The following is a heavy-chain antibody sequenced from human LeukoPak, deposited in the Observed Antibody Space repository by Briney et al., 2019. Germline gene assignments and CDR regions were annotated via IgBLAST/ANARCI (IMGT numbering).Heavy chain of an antibody. CDR2: INPNSGAT. J-gene: IGHJ6*02. CDR1: EYTFTGYY. D-gene: IGHD3-9*01. V-gene: IGHV1-2*02. CDR3: ARARYDILTGYDYYYYGMDV. Sequence: ASVKVSCKASEYTFTGYYMHWVRQAPGQGLEWMGWINPNSGATDYAQNFQGRVTLTRDTSISTAYMELRSLRSDDTAVYYCARARYDILTGYDYYYYGMDVWGQGTTVTVSS.